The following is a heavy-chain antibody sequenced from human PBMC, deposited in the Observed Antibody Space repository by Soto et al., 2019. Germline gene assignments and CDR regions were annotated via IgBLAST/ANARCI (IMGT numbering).Heavy chain of an antibody. CDR1: GFTFSSYA. J-gene: IGHJ4*02. D-gene: IGHD3-22*01. V-gene: IGHV3-23*01. Sequence: GGSLRLSCAASGFTFSSYAMSWVRQAPGKGLEWVSAISGSGGSTYYADSVKGRFTISRENSKNTLYLQMNSLRAEDTAVYYCANDRGVTAMVSEEDYYDSTPYLERFDYWGQGTLVTVSS. CDR3: ANDRGVTAMVSEEDYYDSTPYLERFDY. CDR2: ISGSGGST.